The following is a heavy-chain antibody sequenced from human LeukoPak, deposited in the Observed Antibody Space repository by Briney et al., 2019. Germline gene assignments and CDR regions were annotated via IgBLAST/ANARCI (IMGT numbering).Heavy chain of an antibody. CDR3: ARRPYSGTYYVDY. V-gene: IGHV3-64*01. CDR1: AFTFSDYW. D-gene: IGHD1-26*01. CDR2: ISYNGGST. Sequence: GGSLRLSCATSAFTFSDYWMSWVRQAPGKGLEYVSAISYNGGSTYYANSVKGRFTISRDNSKNTLYLQMGSLRADDMAVYYCARRPYSGTYYVDYWGQGTLVTVSS. J-gene: IGHJ4*02.